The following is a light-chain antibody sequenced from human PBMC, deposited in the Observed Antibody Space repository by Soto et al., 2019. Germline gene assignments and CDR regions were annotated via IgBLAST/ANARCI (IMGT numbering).Light chain of an antibody. Sequence: EILLTQSPGTLSLSPGERPTLSCRASQSVSSSYLAWYQRKPGEAPRLLIYGASSRATGIPDRLSGSGSETDFTLTIRRLEPEDFAVYYCQQYGNSLTFGGGTQVDIK. J-gene: IGKJ4*01. CDR3: QQYGNSLT. CDR2: GAS. CDR1: QSVSSSY. V-gene: IGKV3-20*01.